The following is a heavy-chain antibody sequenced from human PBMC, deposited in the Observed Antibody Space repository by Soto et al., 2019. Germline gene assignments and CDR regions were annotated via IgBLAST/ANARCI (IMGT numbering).Heavy chain of an antibody. D-gene: IGHD3-22*01. Sequence: AASGFTFDNFAMSWVRQAPGRGLEWVSAISGGGGGKYYADSVKGRFIIARDNSKNTVYLEVNGLRTEDTAVYYCAKDVHYDSSGGLDYWGQGTLVTVSS. CDR3: AKDVHYDSSGGLDY. CDR1: GFTFDNFA. CDR2: ISGGGGGK. V-gene: IGHV3-23*01. J-gene: IGHJ4*02.